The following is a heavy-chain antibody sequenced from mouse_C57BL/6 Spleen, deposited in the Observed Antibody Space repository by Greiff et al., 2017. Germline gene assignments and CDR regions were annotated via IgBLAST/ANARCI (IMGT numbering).Heavy chain of an antibody. Sequence: QVQLKESGPELVKPGASVKISCKASGYAFSSSWMNWVKQRPGKGLEWIGRIYPGDGDTNYNGKFKGKATLTADKSSSTAYMQLSSLTSEDSAVYFCARSSYSSYPAYFDYWGQGTPLTVSS. CDR3: ARSSYSSYPAYFDY. J-gene: IGHJ2*01. V-gene: IGHV1-82*01. D-gene: IGHD2-5*01. CDR1: GYAFSSSW. CDR2: IYPGDGDT.